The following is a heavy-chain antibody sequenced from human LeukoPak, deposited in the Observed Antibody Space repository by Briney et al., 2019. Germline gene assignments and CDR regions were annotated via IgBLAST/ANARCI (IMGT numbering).Heavy chain of an antibody. D-gene: IGHD3-10*01. CDR3: ARVPYGSGSSPADYYYYGMDV. CDR1: GGSLSGYY. V-gene: IGHV4-34*01. Sequence: SESLSLTCAVYGGSLSGYYWSWIRQPPERGLEWIGEIYLRGSTNNNPSLKSRVTISVDTSNNQCSLKLSSVTAADTAEYYCARVPYGSGSSPADYYYYGMDVWGQRTTVTVSS. CDR2: IYLRGST. J-gene: IGHJ6*02.